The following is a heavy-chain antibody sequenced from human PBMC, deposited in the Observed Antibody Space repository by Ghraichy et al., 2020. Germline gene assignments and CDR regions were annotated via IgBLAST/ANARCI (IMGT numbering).Heavy chain of an antibody. CDR3: AKTPTQYGDFDFDY. CDR2: ISYDGSNK. V-gene: IGHV3-30*18. D-gene: IGHD4-17*01. CDR1: GFTFSSYG. Sequence: LSLTCAASGFTFSSYGMHWVRQAPGKGLEWVAVISYDGSNKYYADSVKGRFTISRDNSKNTLYLQMNSLRAEDTAVYYCAKTPTQYGDFDFDYWGQGTLVTVSS. J-gene: IGHJ4*02.